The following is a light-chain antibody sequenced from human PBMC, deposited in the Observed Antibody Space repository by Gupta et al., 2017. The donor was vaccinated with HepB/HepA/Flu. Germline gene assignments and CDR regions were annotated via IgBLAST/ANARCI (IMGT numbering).Light chain of an antibody. J-gene: IGKJ5*01. CDR3: QQYNNWPPIT. CDR2: DAS. Sequence: DIVLPQTPATLSVSPGERATLSCRASQSVSSNLAWYQQKPGQAPRLLIYDASTRATGIPARFSGSGSGTEFTLTISSLQSEDFAVYYGQQYNNWPPITFGQGTRLDIK. V-gene: IGKV3-15*01. CDR1: QSVSSN.